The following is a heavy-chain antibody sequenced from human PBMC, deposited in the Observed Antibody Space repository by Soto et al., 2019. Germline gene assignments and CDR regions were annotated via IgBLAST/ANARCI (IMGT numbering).Heavy chain of an antibody. CDR3: AKARLWGGDGYNSYYYNAMDV. V-gene: IGHV3-9*01. D-gene: IGHD3-16*01. CDR2: ISWDSGRI. Sequence: GGCLRLSCAPSRFTFADYAMYWVRQGSWKGLGWVSGISWDSGRIGYADSVKGRFTISRDNAKNSLYLQMNSLRPEDTALYYCAKARLWGGDGYNSYYYNAMDVWGQGT. CDR1: RFTFADYA. J-gene: IGHJ6*02.